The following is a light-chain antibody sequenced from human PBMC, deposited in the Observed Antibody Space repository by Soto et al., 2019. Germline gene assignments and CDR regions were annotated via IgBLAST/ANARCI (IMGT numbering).Light chain of an antibody. CDR1: QGISSC. V-gene: IGKV1-8*01. CDR3: RQQYSNYPT. J-gene: IGKJ1*01. Sequence: IRMTQSPSTLSASTGDRVTITCRAGQGISSCLAWYQQKPGKAPKLLIYAASTLQSGVPSRFSGSRSAADFTPTIICRLYQDVSTNYCRQQYSNYPTFAQGTKVDIK. CDR2: AAS.